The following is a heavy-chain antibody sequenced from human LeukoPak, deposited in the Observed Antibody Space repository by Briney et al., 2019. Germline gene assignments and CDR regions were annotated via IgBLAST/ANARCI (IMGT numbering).Heavy chain of an antibody. D-gene: IGHD6-19*01. CDR3: ARTISSGWVDY. J-gene: IGHJ4*02. V-gene: IGHV4-59*01. CDR2: IYYSGST. CDR1: GGSISSYY. Sequence: SETLSLTCTVSGGSISSYYWSWIRQPPGKGLEWLGYIYYSGSTNYNPSLKSRVTISVDTSKNQFSLKLSSVTAADTAVYYCARTISSGWVDYWGQGTLVTVSS.